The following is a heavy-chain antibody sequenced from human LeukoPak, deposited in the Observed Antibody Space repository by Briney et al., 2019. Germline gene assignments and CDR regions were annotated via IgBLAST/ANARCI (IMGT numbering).Heavy chain of an antibody. J-gene: IGHJ6*02. CDR1: GGSFSGYY. Sequence: SETLSLTCAVYGGSFSGYYWSWIRQPPGKGLEWIGEINHSGSTNYNPSLKSRVTISVDTSKNQFSLKLNSVTAADTAVYYCARGSSHSSSSGRRSYYYYGMDVWGQGTTVTVSS. V-gene: IGHV4-34*01. CDR3: ARGSSHSSSSGRRSYYYYGMDV. D-gene: IGHD6-6*01. CDR2: INHSGST.